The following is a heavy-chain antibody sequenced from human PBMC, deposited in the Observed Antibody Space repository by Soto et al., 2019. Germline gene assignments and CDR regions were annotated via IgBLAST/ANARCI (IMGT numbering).Heavy chain of an antibody. V-gene: IGHV3-7*03. J-gene: IGHJ3*02. Sequence: EVQLEESGGDLVQPGGSLRLSCAASGFTLSAYWMTWVRQAPGNGLEWVANINRDGSKKSYLDSVRGRFTISRDNAGNSLYLQMDSLRADDTALYYCARDVAPGSSSLYLDAFDIWGQGTMVTVSS. CDR3: ARDVAPGSSSLYLDAFDI. D-gene: IGHD6-13*01. CDR1: GFTLSAYW. CDR2: INRDGSKK.